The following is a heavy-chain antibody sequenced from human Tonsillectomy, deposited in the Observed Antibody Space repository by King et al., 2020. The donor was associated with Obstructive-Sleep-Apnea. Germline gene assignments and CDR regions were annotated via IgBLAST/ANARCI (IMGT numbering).Heavy chain of an antibody. CDR3: ARDILWFGDDRWFDP. J-gene: IGHJ5*02. Sequence: VQLVESGGGLVQPGGSLRLSCAASGFTFSSYWMSWVRQAPGKGLEWVANIKQDGSEKYYVDSVKGRFTISRDNAKNSLYLQMNSLRAEDSAVYYCARDILWFGDDRWFDPWGQGTLVTVSS. D-gene: IGHD3-10*01. CDR1: GFTFSSYW. CDR2: IKQDGSEK. V-gene: IGHV3-7*03.